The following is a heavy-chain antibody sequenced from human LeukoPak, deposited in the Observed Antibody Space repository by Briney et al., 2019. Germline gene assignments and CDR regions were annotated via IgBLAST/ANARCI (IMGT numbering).Heavy chain of an antibody. CDR1: GFTFSSYS. Sequence: GGSLRLSCAASGFTFSSYSMNLVRQAPGKGLEWVSYIGTSSSTIYYADSVKGRFTISRDNARNSLYLQMNSLRDEDTAVYYCARHDYGGNSGDYWGQGTLVTVSS. CDR2: IGTSSSTI. J-gene: IGHJ4*02. D-gene: IGHD4-23*01. V-gene: IGHV3-48*02. CDR3: ARHDYGGNSGDY.